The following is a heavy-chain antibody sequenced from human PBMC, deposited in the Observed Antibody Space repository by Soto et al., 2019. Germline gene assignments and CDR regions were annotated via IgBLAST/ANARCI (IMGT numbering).Heavy chain of an antibody. J-gene: IGHJ4*02. CDR3: AAVQGVDPLRYFDWLLVEDY. CDR2: IVVGSGNT. D-gene: IGHD3-9*01. V-gene: IGHV1-58*01. CDR1: GFTFTSSA. Sequence: SVKVSCKASGFTFTSSAVQWVRQARGQRLEWIGWIVVGSGNTNYAQKFQERVTITRDMSTSTAYMELSSLRSEDTAVYYCAAVQGVDPLRYFDWLLVEDYWGQGTLVTVSS.